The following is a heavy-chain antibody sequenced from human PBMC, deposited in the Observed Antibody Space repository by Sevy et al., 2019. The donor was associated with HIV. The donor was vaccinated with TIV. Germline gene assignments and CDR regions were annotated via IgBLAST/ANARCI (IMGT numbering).Heavy chain of an antibody. CDR3: ARDLCRAVAGGYYGMDV. Sequence: GGSLRLSCAASGFTFSSYSMNWVRQAPGKGLEWVSYISSSSSTIYYADSVKGRFTISRDNAKNSQYLQMNSLRAEDTAVYYCARDLCRAVAGGYYGMDVWGQGTTVTVSS. D-gene: IGHD6-19*01. V-gene: IGHV3-48*01. CDR1: GFTFSSYS. J-gene: IGHJ6*02. CDR2: ISSSSSTI.